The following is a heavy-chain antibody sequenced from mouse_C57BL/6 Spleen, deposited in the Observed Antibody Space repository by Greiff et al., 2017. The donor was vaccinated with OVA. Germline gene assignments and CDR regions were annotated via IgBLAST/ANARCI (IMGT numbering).Heavy chain of an antibody. CDR2: ISDGGSYT. D-gene: IGHD2-1*01. Sequence: EVNLVESGGGLVKPGGSLKLSCAASGFTFSSYAMSWVRQTPEKRLEWVATISDGGSYTYYPDNVKGRFTISRDNAKNNLYLQMSHLKSEDTAMYYCARGGDGNQYYFDYWGQGTTLTVSS. CDR1: GFTFSSYA. J-gene: IGHJ2*01. V-gene: IGHV5-4*03. CDR3: ARGGDGNQYYFDY.